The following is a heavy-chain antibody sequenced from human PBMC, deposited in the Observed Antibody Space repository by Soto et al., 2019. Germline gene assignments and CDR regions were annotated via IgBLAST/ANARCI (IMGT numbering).Heavy chain of an antibody. Sequence: GGSLRLSCAASGFTFSSYAMHWVRQAPGKGLEYVSAISSNGGSTYYANSVKGRFTISRDNSKNTLYLQMGSLRAEDMAVYYCAPGYCSSTSCPPRYWGQGTLVTVS. CDR1: GFTFSSYA. D-gene: IGHD2-2*01. CDR3: APGYCSSTSCPPRY. J-gene: IGHJ4*02. V-gene: IGHV3-64*01. CDR2: ISSNGGST.